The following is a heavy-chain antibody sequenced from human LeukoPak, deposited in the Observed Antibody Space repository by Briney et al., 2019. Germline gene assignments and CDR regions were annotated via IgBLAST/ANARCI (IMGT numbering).Heavy chain of an antibody. J-gene: IGHJ6*03. CDR1: GGSISSYY. Sequence: PSGTLSLTCTVSGGSISSYYWSWIRQPAGKGLEWIGRIYTSGSTNYNPSLKSRVTMSVDTSKNQFSLKLSSVTAADTAVYYCARDLSSSWPAQNYYMDVWGKGTAVTVSS. V-gene: IGHV4-4*07. CDR3: ARDLSSSWPAQNYYMDV. D-gene: IGHD6-13*01. CDR2: IYTSGST.